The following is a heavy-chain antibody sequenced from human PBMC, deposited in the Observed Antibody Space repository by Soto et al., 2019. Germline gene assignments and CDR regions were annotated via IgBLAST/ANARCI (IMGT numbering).Heavy chain of an antibody. CDR3: AAGGKVPHLYYYYYYGMDV. CDR1: GFTFSSSA. V-gene: IGHV1-58*02. CDR2: IVVGSGNT. D-gene: IGHD1-1*01. Sequence: GAPVKVSCKASGFTFSSSAMQWGRQARGQSLEWIGWIVVGSGNTNYAQKFQERVTITRDMSTSTAYMELSSLRSEDTAVYYCAAGGKVPHLYYYYYYGMDVWGQGTTVTVSS. J-gene: IGHJ6*02.